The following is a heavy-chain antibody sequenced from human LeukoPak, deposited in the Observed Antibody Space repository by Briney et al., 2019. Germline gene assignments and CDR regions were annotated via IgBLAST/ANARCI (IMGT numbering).Heavy chain of an antibody. D-gene: IGHD3-10*01. CDR1: GFTFSSYG. J-gene: IGHJ4*02. CDR2: ISSSSSYI. CDR3: ARTVPDYGSGSYLFDY. Sequence: PGGSLRLSCAASGFTFSSYGMNWVRQAPGKGLEWVSSISSSSSYIYYADSVKGRFTISRDNAKNSLYLQMNSLRAEDTAVYYCARTVPDYGSGSYLFDYWGQGTLVTVSS. V-gene: IGHV3-21*01.